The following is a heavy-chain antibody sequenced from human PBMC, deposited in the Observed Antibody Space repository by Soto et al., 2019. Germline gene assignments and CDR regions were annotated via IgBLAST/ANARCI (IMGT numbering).Heavy chain of an antibody. D-gene: IGHD2-8*02. Sequence: GGSLRLSCAASGFTFGSYGMHWVRQAPGKGLEWLAVISYDGSNKYYADSVRGRFAISRDNSNNMLYLQMNSLRAEDTAVYYCANIRNVVYAHNAYWGQGTLVTVS. CDR2: ISYDGSNK. CDR1: GFTFGSYG. CDR3: ANIRNVVYAHNAY. V-gene: IGHV3-30*18. J-gene: IGHJ4*02.